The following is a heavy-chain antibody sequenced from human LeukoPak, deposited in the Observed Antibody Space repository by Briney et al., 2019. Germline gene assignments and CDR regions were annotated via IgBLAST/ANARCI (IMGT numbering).Heavy chain of an antibody. V-gene: IGHV3-7*01. CDR3: ARVGYSGWNLEY. J-gene: IGHJ4*02. CDR2: INQGGSVK. Sequence: GGSLRLSCAASGFTFRSYWMSWVRQAPGKGLEWVANINQGGSVKYYVDSVKGRFTIYRDDAKNSLYVQMNSLRGEDTAVYYCARVGYSGWNLEYWGQGTLVTVSS. CDR1: GFTFRSYW. D-gene: IGHD5-12*01.